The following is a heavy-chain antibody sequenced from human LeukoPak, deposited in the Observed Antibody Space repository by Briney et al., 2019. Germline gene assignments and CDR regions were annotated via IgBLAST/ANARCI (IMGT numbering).Heavy chain of an antibody. D-gene: IGHD6-19*01. Sequence: SVTVTCQSSGYTFTGYYLHGVRQPPGQALAWMGWINPNISATMYAEKFQGRVTMTRNTSISTAYMELSSLRPDDTALYYCARDRGGSGWTRPYYFEHWGQGTLVTVSS. CDR2: INPNISAT. CDR3: ARDRGGSGWTRPYYFEH. J-gene: IGHJ4*02. V-gene: IGHV1-2*02. CDR1: GYTFTGYY.